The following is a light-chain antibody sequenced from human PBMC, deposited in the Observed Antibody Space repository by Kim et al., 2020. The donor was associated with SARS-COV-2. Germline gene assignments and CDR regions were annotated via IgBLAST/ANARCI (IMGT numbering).Light chain of an antibody. Sequence: DIQMTQSPSSLSASVGDRVTITCRASQTINSYLNWYQQKPGKAPNLLIYAASTLQSGVPSRFSGSGSGTDFTLTISSLQPEDFATYFCQHNTTPYTFGRGTKLEI. CDR3: QHNTTPYT. J-gene: IGKJ2*01. CDR2: AAS. CDR1: QTINSY. V-gene: IGKV1-39*01.